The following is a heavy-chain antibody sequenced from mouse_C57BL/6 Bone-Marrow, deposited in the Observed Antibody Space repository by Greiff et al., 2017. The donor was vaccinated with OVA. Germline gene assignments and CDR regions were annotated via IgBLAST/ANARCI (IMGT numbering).Heavy chain of an antibody. J-gene: IGHJ1*03. CDR1: GFTFSDYY. CDR2: ISNGGGST. V-gene: IGHV5-12*01. D-gene: IGHD2-3*01. Sequence: EVQGVESGGGLVQPGGSLKLSCAASGFTFSDYYMYWVRQTPEKRLEWVAYISNGGGSTYYPDTVKGRFTISRDNAKNTLYLQMSRLKSEDTAMYYYASHPYDDKGYFDVWGTGTTATVSS. CDR3: ASHPYDDKGYFDV.